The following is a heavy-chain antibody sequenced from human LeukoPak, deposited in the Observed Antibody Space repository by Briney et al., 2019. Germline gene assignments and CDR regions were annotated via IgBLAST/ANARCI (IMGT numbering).Heavy chain of an antibody. CDR2: INPNSGGA. CDR1: GYTFTGYY. J-gene: IGHJ4*02. CDR3: VREDTTASTDY. Sequence: ASVKVSCKASGYTFTGYYMHWVRQAPGQGLEWMGWINPNSGGANYAQNFQGRVTMTRDTSITTAYVELSRLTSDDTAVYYCVREDTTASTDYWGQGTLVTVSS. V-gene: IGHV1-2*02. D-gene: IGHD4-17*01.